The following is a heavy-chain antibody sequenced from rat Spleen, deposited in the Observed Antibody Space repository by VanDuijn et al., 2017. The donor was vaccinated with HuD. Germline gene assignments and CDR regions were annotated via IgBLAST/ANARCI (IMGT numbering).Heavy chain of an antibody. Sequence: EVQLVESGGGLVQPGRSMKLSCAASGLTFSDYGMAWVRQAPTKGLEWVATISYDGSSTYYRDSVKGRFTISRDNAKSTLYLQMDSLRSEDTATYYCARQNWPYYFDYWGQGVMVTVSS. CDR2: ISYDGSST. CDR1: GLTFSDYG. CDR3: ARQNWPYYFDY. J-gene: IGHJ2*01. V-gene: IGHV5-29*01. D-gene: IGHD5-1*01.